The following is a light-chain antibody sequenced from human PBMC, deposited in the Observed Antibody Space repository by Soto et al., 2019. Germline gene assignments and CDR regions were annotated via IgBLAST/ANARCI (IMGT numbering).Light chain of an antibody. V-gene: IGLV6-57*04. CDR2: EDD. Sequence: NFMLTQPHSVSGSPGKTITISCTRSSGSFASNYVQGYLQRPGSVPTTVIYEDDQRPSGVPARFSGSIDSSSNSASLTIAGLQTEDEADYYCQSYDNNIVVFGGGTKLTVL. CDR3: QSYDNNIVV. J-gene: IGLJ2*01. CDR1: SGSFASNY.